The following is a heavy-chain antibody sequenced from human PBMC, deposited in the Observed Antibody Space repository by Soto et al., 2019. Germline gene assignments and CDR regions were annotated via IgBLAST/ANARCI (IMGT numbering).Heavy chain of an antibody. J-gene: IGHJ4*02. V-gene: IGHV3-23*01. CDR2: ISGSGGST. D-gene: IGHD2-15*01. CDR3: AKGGNIVVVVAATWFDY. Sequence: EVQLLESGGGLVPPGGSLRLSCAASGFTFSSYAMSWVRQAPGKGLEWVSAISGSGGSTYYADSVKGRFTISRDNSKNPLYLQMNSLRAEDTAVYYCAKGGNIVVVVAATWFDYWGQGTLVTVSS. CDR1: GFTFSSYA.